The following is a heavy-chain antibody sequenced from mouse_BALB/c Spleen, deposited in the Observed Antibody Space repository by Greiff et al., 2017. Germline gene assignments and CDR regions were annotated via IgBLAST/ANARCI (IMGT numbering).Heavy chain of an antibody. J-gene: IGHJ1*01. CDR2: INSNGGST. V-gene: IGHV5-6-3*01. CDR3: ARRGGYFDV. Sequence: EVKLMESGGGLVQPGGSLKLSCAASGFTFSSYGMSWVRQTPDKRLELVATINSNGGSTYYPDSVKGRFTISRDNAKNTLYLQMSSLKSEDTAMYYCARRGGYFDVWGAGTTVTVSS. CDR1: GFTFSSYG.